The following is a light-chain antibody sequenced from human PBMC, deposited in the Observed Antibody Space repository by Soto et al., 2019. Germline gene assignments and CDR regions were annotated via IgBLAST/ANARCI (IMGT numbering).Light chain of an antibody. V-gene: IGLV1-51*01. J-gene: IGLJ2*01. CDR1: SSNLGNNY. CDR2: DNN. CDR3: GTWDNSLSAGA. Sequence: QSVLTQPPSVSAAPGQKVTISCSGSSSNLGNNYVSWYQQLPGTAPKLLIYDNNKRPSGMTDRFSGSKSGTSATLDITGLQTGDEADYYCGTWDNSLSAGAFGGGTKLTVL.